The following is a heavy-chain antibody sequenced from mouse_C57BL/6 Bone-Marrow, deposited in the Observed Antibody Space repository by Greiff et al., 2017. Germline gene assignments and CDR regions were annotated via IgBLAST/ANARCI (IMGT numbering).Heavy chain of an antibody. D-gene: IGHD2-3*01. Sequence: VQLQQPGAELVRPGTSVKLSCKASGYTFTSYWMHWVKQRPGQGLEWIGVIDPSDSYTNYNQKFKGKATLTVDTSSSTAYMQLSSLTSEDSAVYYGARDGYCWFAYWGQGTLVTVSA. V-gene: IGHV1-59*01. CDR1: GYTFTSYW. CDR2: IDPSDSYT. CDR3: ARDGYCWFAY. J-gene: IGHJ3*01.